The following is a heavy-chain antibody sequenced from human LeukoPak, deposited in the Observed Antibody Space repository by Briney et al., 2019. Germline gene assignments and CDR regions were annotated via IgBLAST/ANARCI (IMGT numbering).Heavy chain of an antibody. J-gene: IGHJ4*02. CDR3: TRLITMVRGVNIFDY. D-gene: IGHD3-10*01. CDR2: IRSKANSYAT. CDR1: GFTFSGSA. Sequence: PGGSLRLSCAASGFTFSGSAMHWVRQASGKGLEWVGRIRSKANSYATAYAASVKGRFTISRDDSKNTAYLQMNSLKTEDTAVYYCTRLITMVRGVNIFDYWGQGTLVTVSS. V-gene: IGHV3-73*01.